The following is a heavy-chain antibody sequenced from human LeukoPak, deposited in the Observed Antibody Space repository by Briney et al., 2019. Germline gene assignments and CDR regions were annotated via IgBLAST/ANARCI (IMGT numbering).Heavy chain of an antibody. CDR3: ARDREYYYDSSGYYYQDY. V-gene: IGHV3-21*01. CDR1: GFTFSSYS. D-gene: IGHD3-22*01. Sequence: PGGSLRLSCAASGFTFSSYSMNWVRQAPGKGLEWVSSISSSSSYIYYADSVKGRFTISRDNAKNSLYLQMNSLRAEDTAVYYCARDREYYYDSSGYYYQDYWGQGTLVTVSS. CDR2: ISSSSSYI. J-gene: IGHJ4*02.